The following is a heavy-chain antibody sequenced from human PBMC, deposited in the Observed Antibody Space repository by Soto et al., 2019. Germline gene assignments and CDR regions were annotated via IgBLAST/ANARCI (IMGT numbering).Heavy chain of an antibody. CDR1: GFTFSGYA. J-gene: IGHJ4*01. CDR2: ITGCGGST. V-gene: IGHV3-23*01. D-gene: IGHD6-19*01. CDR3: AKRISGWYETEY. Sequence: GGSRRLSCVASGFTFSGYAMTWVRQAPGKGLEWVSAITGCGGSTYYADSVKGRFTISRDNSKNTLYLQMNSPRAEDTAVYYCAKRISGWYETEYWGKGNLVNVSS.